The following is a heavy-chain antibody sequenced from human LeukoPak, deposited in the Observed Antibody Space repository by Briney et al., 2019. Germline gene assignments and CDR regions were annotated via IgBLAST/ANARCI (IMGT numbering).Heavy chain of an antibody. CDR3: ASPADYVWE. J-gene: IGHJ4*02. CDR1: GGSFSGYY. V-gene: IGHV4-34*01. D-gene: IGHD3-16*01. CDR2: INHSGST. Sequence: SETLSLTCAVYGGSFSGYYWSWIRQPPGKGLEWIGEINHSGSTNYNPSLKSRVIISVDTSKNQFSLKLSSVTAADTAVYYCASPADYVWEWGQGTLVTVSS.